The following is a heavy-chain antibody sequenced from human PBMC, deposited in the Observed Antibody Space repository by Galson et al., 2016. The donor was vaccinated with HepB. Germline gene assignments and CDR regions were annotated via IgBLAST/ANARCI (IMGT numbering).Heavy chain of an antibody. Sequence: SLRLSCAASGFTFSTYDVSWVRLAPGKGLEWVSAFISNGDSTYYADSVRGRFTISGDSSKNTLYLQMNSLRVDDTAVYYCARWGPYGDLDYWGQGTRVTVSS. J-gene: IGHJ4*02. V-gene: IGHV3-23*01. D-gene: IGHD4-17*01. CDR2: FISNGDST. CDR3: ARWGPYGDLDY. CDR1: GFTFSTYD.